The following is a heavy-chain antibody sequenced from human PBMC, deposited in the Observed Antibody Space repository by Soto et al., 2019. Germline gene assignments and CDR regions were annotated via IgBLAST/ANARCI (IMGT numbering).Heavy chain of an antibody. Sequence: PSATLALTCTDSGGSISSYYWSWIRQPPGKGLEWIGYIYYSGSTNYNPSLKSRVTISVDTSKNQFSLKLSSVTAADTAVYYCARGIRYFDWLEASNWFDPWGQGTLVTVSS. J-gene: IGHJ5*02. CDR2: IYYSGST. D-gene: IGHD3-9*01. CDR1: GGSISSYY. V-gene: IGHV4-59*01. CDR3: ARGIRYFDWLEASNWFDP.